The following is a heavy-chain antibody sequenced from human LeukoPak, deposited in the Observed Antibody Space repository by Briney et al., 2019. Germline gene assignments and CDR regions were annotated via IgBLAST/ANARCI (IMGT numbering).Heavy chain of an antibody. CDR2: INPNSGGP. CDR1: GYTFTRYY. Sequence: GASVKVSCKASGYTFTRYYMHWVRQAPGQGLEWMGWINPNSGGPNYAQKFQGRVTMTRDTSISTAYMELSRLRSDDTAVYYCASPYSSSPRKIAQETDFDYWGQGTLVTVSS. CDR3: ASPYSSSPRKIAQETDFDY. J-gene: IGHJ4*02. D-gene: IGHD6-13*01. V-gene: IGHV1-2*02.